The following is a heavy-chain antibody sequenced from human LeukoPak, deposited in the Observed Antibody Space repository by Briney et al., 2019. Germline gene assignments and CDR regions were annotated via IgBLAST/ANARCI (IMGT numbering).Heavy chain of an antibody. CDR3: AIPSPWGSGPHSYFDY. V-gene: IGHV3-9*01. CDR1: GFTFDDYA. Sequence: DPGGSLRLSCAASGFTFDDYAMHWVRQAPGKGLEWVSGISWNSGSIGYADSVKGRFTISRDNAKISLYLQMNSLREEDTALYYCAIPSPWGSGPHSYFDYGGQGTLVTVSS. CDR2: ISWNSGSI. J-gene: IGHJ4*02. D-gene: IGHD3-10*01.